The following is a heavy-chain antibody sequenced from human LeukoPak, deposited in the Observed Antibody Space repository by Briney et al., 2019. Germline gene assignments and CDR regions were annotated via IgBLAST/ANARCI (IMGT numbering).Heavy chain of an antibody. Sequence: GGSLRLSCAASGFTFSDYTMNWVRLAPGKRPVWVSRINDDGSDTVYADSVRGRFTISRDDAKNTVYLQMNNLRAEDTAVYHCVRGGPSTWSWGQGTLVTVSS. V-gene: IGHV3-74*01. CDR3: VRGGPSTWS. J-gene: IGHJ5*02. CDR2: INDDGSDT. D-gene: IGHD2-15*01. CDR1: GFTFSDYT.